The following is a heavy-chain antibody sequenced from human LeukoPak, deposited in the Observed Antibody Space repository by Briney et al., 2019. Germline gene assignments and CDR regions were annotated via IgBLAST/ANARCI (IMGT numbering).Heavy chain of an antibody. D-gene: IGHD5-24*01. CDR1: GGSIRNYY. V-gene: IGHV4-4*07. Sequence: SDTLSLTCSVSGGSIRNYYWNWIRQPAGKGLEWIGRIYTRGSTNHNPSLKSRVTISVDTSKNQISLKLSSVTAADTAVYYCASGLQFRILDYWGQGTLVTVSS. J-gene: IGHJ4*02. CDR3: ASGLQFRILDY. CDR2: IYTRGST.